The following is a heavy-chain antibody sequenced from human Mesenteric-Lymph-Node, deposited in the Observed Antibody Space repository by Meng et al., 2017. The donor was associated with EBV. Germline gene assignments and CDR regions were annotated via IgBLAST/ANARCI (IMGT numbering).Heavy chain of an antibody. CDR1: GYRFNTYG. J-gene: IGHJ4*02. D-gene: IGHD4-23*01. CDR2: ISADNGNT. CDR3: ASGNSGINFDY. V-gene: IGHV1-18*01. Sequence: VQPVQAGAEVKKPGASVKVSCKASGYRFNTYGISWVRPAPGQGLEWMGWISADNGNTIFAQKFQGRVTMTADSSTSTAYMEVTSLTSDDTAVYYCASGNSGINFDYWGQGTLVTVSS.